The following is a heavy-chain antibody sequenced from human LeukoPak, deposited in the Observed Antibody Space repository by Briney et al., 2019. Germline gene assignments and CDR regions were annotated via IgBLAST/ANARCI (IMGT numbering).Heavy chain of an antibody. CDR2: ISGSGGST. D-gene: IGHD2-15*01. Sequence: PGGTLRLSCAASGFTFSSYGMSWVRQAPGKGLEWVSAISGSGGSTYYADSVKGRFTISRDNSKNTLYLQMNSLRAEDTAVYYCARTLHCSGGSCYWGGKTGFDYWGQGTLVTVSS. CDR1: GFTFSSYG. J-gene: IGHJ4*02. V-gene: IGHV3-23*01. CDR3: ARTLHCSGGSCYWGGKTGFDY.